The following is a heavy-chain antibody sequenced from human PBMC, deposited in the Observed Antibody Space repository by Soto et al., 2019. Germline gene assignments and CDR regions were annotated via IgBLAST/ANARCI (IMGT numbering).Heavy chain of an antibody. J-gene: IGHJ4*02. V-gene: IGHV1-18*01. CDR1: GYSFTSYG. D-gene: IGHD6-19*01. Sequence: QVQLVQSGAEVKKPGASVKVSCKASGYSFTSYGISWVRQAPGQGFEWMGWISVYNGNTNYAQKLQGRVTMTTDTSTSTAYMEVRSLRSDDTAVYYCARRSSGWDHFDYWGQGTLVTVSS. CDR3: ARRSSGWDHFDY. CDR2: ISVYNGNT.